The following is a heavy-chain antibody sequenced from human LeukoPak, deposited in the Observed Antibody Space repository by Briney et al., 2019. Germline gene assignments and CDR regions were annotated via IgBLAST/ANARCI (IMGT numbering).Heavy chain of an antibody. D-gene: IGHD3-10*01. CDR1: GGSISSSSYY. J-gene: IGHJ6*03. CDR2: IYYSGST. V-gene: IGHV4-39*07. Sequence: SETLSLTCTVSGGSISSSSYYWGWIRQPPGKGLEWIGSIYYSGSTYYNPSLKSRVTMSVDTSKNQFSLKLSSVTAADTAVYYCARDGLITMVRGVTYDNYYYYYYMDVWGKGTTVTISS. CDR3: ARDGLITMVRGVTYDNYYYYYYMDV.